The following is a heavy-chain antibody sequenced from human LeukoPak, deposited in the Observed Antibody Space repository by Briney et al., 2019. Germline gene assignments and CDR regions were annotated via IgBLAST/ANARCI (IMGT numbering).Heavy chain of an antibody. CDR3: AREAYGGTSGMDV. V-gene: IGHV4-30-2*01. CDR1: GGSISSGGYS. Sequence: PSETLSLTCAVSGGSISSGGYSWSWIRQPPGKGLEWIGYIYHSGSTYYNPSLKSRVTISVDRSKNQFSLKLSSVTAADTAVYYCAREAYGGTSGMDVWGQGTTVTVSS. D-gene: IGHD4-23*01. CDR2: IYHSGST. J-gene: IGHJ6*02.